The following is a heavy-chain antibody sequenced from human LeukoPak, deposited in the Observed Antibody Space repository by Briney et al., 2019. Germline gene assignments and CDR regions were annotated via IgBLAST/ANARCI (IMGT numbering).Heavy chain of an antibody. V-gene: IGHV1-69*05. CDR3: ARTRGYNYGQDY. CDR2: IIPIFGTA. Sequence: GASVKVSCKASGGTFSSYAISWVRQAPGQGLEWMGRIIPIFGTANYAQKFQGRVTITTDESTSTAYMELSSLRSEDTAVYYCARTRGYNYGQDYWGQGTLVTVSS. D-gene: IGHD5-18*01. CDR1: GGTFSSYA. J-gene: IGHJ4*02.